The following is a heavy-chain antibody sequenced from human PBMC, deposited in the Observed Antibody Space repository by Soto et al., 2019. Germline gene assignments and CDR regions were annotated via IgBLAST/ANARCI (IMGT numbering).Heavy chain of an antibody. D-gene: IGHD3-10*01. CDR2: IAGGSGFT. V-gene: IGHV3-23*01. CDR3: AKSGLTSYFDF. Sequence: EVQLLESGGGFVQPGGSLRHSCAASGFTFSTFAMNWVRQAPGKGLEWVSGIAGGSGFTFYADCVKGRFTISRDDSENTLFLQMSSLRAEDTAKYYCAKSGLTSYFDFWGRGTLVTVSS. CDR1: GFTFSTFA. J-gene: IGHJ4*02.